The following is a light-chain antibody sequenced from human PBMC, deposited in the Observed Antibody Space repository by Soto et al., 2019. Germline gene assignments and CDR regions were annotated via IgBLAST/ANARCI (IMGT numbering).Light chain of an antibody. CDR1: SRVIGGYNY. V-gene: IGLV2-11*01. CDR3: CSYAGSYTYV. J-gene: IGLJ1*01. CDR2: DVS. Sequence: QSVLTQPRSMSGAPGQSVPISCTGTSRVIGGYNYVSWYQQHPGKAPKLIIFDVSERPSGVPARFSGSKSGNTASLTISGLQADDEADYYCCSYAGSYTYVFGSGTKVTVL.